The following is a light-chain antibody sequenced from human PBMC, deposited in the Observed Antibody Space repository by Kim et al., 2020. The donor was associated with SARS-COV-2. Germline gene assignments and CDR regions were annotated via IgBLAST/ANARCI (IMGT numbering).Light chain of an antibody. CDR1: NSNIGAGYA. Sequence: QSVLTQPPSVSGAPGQRVTISCTGSNSNIGAGYAVHWYQQLPGTAPKLLIYGNNNRPSGVPDRVSGSKSGTSASLAITGLQAEDEADYYCQSYDSSLSGSVFGGGTRLTVL. V-gene: IGLV1-40*01. CDR2: GNN. CDR3: QSYDSSLSGSV. J-gene: IGLJ3*02.